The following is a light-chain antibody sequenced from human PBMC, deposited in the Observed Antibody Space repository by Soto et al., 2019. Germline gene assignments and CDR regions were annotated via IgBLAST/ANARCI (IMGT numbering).Light chain of an antibody. V-gene: IGKV3-20*01. Sequence: EIVLTQSPGTLSFSPGERATLSCRASQSVSSSYLAWYQQKPGQAPRRLIYGASSRATGIPDRFSGSGSGTDFTLTISRLEPEDVAVYSCQQYGSSPALTFGGGTKVEIK. CDR1: QSVSSSY. CDR2: GAS. CDR3: QQYGSSPALT. J-gene: IGKJ4*01.